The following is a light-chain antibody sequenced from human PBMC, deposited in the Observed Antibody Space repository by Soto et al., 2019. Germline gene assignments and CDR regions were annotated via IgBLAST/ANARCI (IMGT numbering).Light chain of an antibody. Sequence: EIVLTQSPGTLSLSPGEGATLSCRASQSVRSDYLAWYQQKPGQAPRLLIYGASRRATGIPDRFSGSGSGTDFSLTISRLEPEDFAVYYCQQYGNSPETFGQGTKVEIK. J-gene: IGKJ1*01. CDR3: QQYGNSPET. CDR2: GAS. V-gene: IGKV3-20*01. CDR1: QSVRSDY.